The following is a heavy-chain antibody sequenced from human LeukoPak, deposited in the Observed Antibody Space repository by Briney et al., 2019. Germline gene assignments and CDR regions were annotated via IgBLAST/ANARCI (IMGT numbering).Heavy chain of an antibody. D-gene: IGHD2-15*01. CDR1: GFTFSSYW. V-gene: IGHV3-74*01. Sequence: GGSLRLSCAASGFTFSSYWMHWVRQAPGKGLVWVSRINSDGSSTSYADSVKGRFTISRDDSKNTLYLQMNSLRVEDTAIYYCARMLFCSGGSCQDHWGQGTRVTVSS. J-gene: IGHJ4*02. CDR3: ARMLFCSGGSCQDH. CDR2: INSDGSST.